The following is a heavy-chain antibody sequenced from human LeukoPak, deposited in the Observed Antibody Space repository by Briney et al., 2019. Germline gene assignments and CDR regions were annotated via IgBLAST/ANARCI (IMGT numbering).Heavy chain of an antibody. Sequence: ASVKVSCKASGYTFTSYGISWVRQAPGQGLEWMGWISAYNGNTNYAQKLQGRVTMTTDTSTSTAYMELRSLRSDDTAVYYCALRRSKYCSGGSCYPFDYWGQGTLVTVSS. V-gene: IGHV1-18*01. J-gene: IGHJ4*02. CDR3: ALRRSKYCSGGSCYPFDY. D-gene: IGHD2-15*01. CDR2: ISAYNGNT. CDR1: GYTFTSYG.